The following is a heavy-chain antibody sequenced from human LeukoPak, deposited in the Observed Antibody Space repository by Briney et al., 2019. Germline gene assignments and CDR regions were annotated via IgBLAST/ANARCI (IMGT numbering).Heavy chain of an antibody. D-gene: IGHD3-10*01. CDR3: VTMVRGV. CDR1: GFTFSIYA. V-gene: IGHV3-23*01. CDR2: ISGSGTST. Sequence: PGGSLRLSCAASGFTFSIYAMSWVRQAPGKGLEWLSAISGSGTSTYYADCVRGQFTISRDNSKNTLYLQVNSLRAEDRAVYYCVTMVRGVGGQGTLVTVSS. J-gene: IGHJ4*02.